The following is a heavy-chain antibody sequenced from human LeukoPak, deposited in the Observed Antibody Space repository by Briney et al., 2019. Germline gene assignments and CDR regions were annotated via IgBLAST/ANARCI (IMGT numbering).Heavy chain of an antibody. D-gene: IGHD3-22*01. CDR1: GFTFSSYG. Sequence: GGSLRLSCAASGFTFSSYGMHWVRQAPGKGLEWVAVISYDGSNKYYADSVKGRFTISRDNSKNTLYLQMNSLTAEDTAVYYCAKPTLFRDYYDSSGYYLPDYWGQGTLVTVSS. V-gene: IGHV3-30*18. J-gene: IGHJ4*02. CDR2: ISYDGSNK. CDR3: AKPTLFRDYYDSSGYYLPDY.